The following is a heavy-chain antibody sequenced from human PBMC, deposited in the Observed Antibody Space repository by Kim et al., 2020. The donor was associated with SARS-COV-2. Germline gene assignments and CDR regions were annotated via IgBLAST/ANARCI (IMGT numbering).Heavy chain of an antibody. D-gene: IGHD3-9*01. CDR3: ARVESIVLRYFVVGYFDY. J-gene: IGHJ4*02. CDR1: GFTFSSYW. V-gene: IGHV3-7*03. CDR2: IKQDGSEK. Sequence: GGSLRLSCAASGFTFSSYWMSWVHQAPGKGLEWVANIKQDGSEKYYVDSVKGRFTISRDNAKNSLYLQMNSLRAEDTAVYYCARVESIVLRYFVVGYFDYWGQGTLVTVSS.